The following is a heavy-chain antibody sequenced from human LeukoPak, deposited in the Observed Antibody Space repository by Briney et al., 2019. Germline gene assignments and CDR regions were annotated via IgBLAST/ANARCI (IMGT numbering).Heavy chain of an antibody. Sequence: GGSLRLSCVASGVTLSNYAMSWARQAPGKGLEWVSYISSSGSIIYYADSVKGRFTISRDNAKNSLYLQMNSLRAEDTAVYYCARATVDGDYADYWGQGTLVTVSS. V-gene: IGHV3-11*01. CDR2: ISSSGSII. CDR3: ARATVDGDYADY. J-gene: IGHJ4*02. CDR1: GVTLSNYA. D-gene: IGHD4-23*01.